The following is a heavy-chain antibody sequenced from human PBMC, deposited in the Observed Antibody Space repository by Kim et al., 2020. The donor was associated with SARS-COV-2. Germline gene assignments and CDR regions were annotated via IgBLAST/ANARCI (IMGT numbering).Heavy chain of an antibody. J-gene: IGHJ5*02. V-gene: IGHV4-4*07. CDR3: ARETEYNWFDT. CDR2: T. Sequence: TNHHTSLKSRVMMSVDTSKTQFSLKLTSVTTADTAVYYCARETEYNWFDTWGQGTLVIVSS.